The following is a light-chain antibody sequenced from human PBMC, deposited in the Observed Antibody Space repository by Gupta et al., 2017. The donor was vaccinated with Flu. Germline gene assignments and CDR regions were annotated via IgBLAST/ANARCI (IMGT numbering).Light chain of an antibody. V-gene: IGLV1-47*01. Sequence: QSVLIQTPSASGTPGQRITISCSGSSSNIGGNYVCWYQQVPGTAPKLLIYGEHQRPSGVPDRFSGSKSGTTDSLAISGLRSEDDAEYFCATWDDHLRGWVFGGGTKVTVL. CDR2: GEH. CDR1: SSNIGGNY. J-gene: IGLJ3*02. CDR3: ATWDDHLRGWV.